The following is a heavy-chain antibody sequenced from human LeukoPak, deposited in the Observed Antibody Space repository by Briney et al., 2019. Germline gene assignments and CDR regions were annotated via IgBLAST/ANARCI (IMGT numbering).Heavy chain of an antibody. V-gene: IGHV3-23*01. D-gene: IGHD4-17*01. CDR3: TRDPNGDYIVAFEM. J-gene: IGHJ3*02. Sequence: GGPLRLCCAASGFIFSNYAMTWVRQAPGRVLEWVSSITGGRGTTHYADSVKGRFTISRDDSRNALFLQMNSLRAEDTALYYCTRDPNGDYIVAFEMWGPGTKVTVSS. CDR2: ITGGRGTT. CDR1: GFIFSNYA.